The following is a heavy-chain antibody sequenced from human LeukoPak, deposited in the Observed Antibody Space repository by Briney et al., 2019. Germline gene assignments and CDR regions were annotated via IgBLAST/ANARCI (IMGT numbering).Heavy chain of an antibody. CDR1: GFTFSSYG. CDR2: IRYDGSNK. Sequence: GRSLRLSCAASGFTFSSYGMHWVRQAPGKGLEWVVFIRYDGSNKYYADSVKGRFTISRDNSKNTLYLQMNSLRAEDTAVYYCAKDSEQQLVPVYFDYWGQGTLVTVSS. D-gene: IGHD6-13*01. J-gene: IGHJ4*02. V-gene: IGHV3-30*02. CDR3: AKDSEQQLVPVYFDY.